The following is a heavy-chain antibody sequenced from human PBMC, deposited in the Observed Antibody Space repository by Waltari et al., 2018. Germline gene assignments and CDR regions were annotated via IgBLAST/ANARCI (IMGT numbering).Heavy chain of an antibody. CDR1: GDSVSSNSAA. J-gene: IGHJ6*02. V-gene: IGHV6-1*01. CDR3: ARDRVPAAQGDYYGMDV. Sequence: QVQLQQSGPGLVKPSQTLSLTCAISGDSVSSNSAAWNWIRQSPSRGLEWLGRTYYRSKWYNDYAVSVKSRITINPDNSKNTLYLQMNSLRAEDTAVYYCARDRVPAAQGDYYGMDVWGQGTTVTVSS. CDR2: TYYRSKWYN. D-gene: IGHD2-2*01.